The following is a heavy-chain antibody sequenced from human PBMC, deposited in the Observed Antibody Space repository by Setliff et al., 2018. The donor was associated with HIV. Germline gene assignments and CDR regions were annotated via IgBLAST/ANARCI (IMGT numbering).Heavy chain of an antibody. V-gene: IGHV4-39*07. CDR1: GGSISSSSYY. J-gene: IGHJ6*03. CDR2: IYYSGST. CDR3: ARTLSTMVKTDGYYDYYYMDV. Sequence: SETLSLTCTVSGGSISSSSYYWGWIRQPPGKGLEWIGSIYYSGSTYYNPSLKSRVTISVDTSKNQFSLKLSYVTAADTAVYYCARTLSTMVKTDGYYDYYYMDVWGKGTTVTVSS. D-gene: IGHD3-10*01.